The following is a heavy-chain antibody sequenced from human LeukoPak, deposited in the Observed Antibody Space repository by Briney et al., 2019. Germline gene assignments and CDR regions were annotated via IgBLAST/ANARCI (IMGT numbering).Heavy chain of an antibody. CDR1: GYNFLSHW. J-gene: IGHJ4*02. CDR3: ALNYGDYYIDH. D-gene: IGHD4-17*01. V-gene: IGHV5-51*01. Sequence: GESLKISCRGSGYNFLSHWIGWVRQKPGKGLEWMGIIYPGDSETSYSPSFQGQVTISADKSIGTAYLQWSSLKASDTAMYYCALNYGDYYIDHWGQGTLVIVS. CDR2: IYPGDSET.